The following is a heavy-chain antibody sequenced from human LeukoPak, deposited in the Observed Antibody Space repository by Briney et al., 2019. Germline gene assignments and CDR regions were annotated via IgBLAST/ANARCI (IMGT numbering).Heavy chain of an antibody. CDR3: AKVVSGYHFDY. J-gene: IGHJ4*02. D-gene: IGHD6-13*01. Sequence: TGGSLRLSCADSGFTFSSYGMSWVRRAPGKGPEWVSGISGSGGNTYYADSVKGRFTISRDNSQNTLYLQMNTLRAEDTAVYYCAKVVSGYHFDYWGQGTLVTVSS. CDR1: GFTFSSYG. V-gene: IGHV3-23*01. CDR2: ISGSGGNT.